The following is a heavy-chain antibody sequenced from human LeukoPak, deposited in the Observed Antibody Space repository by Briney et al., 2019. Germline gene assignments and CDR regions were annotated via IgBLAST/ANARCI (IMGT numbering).Heavy chain of an antibody. D-gene: IGHD3-22*01. V-gene: IGHV1-2*06. Sequence: ASVKVSCKASGYTFTGYYMHWARQAPGQGLEWMGRINPNSGGTNYAQKFQGRITMTRDTSISTAYMELSSLRSEDTAVYYCARTYYYDSYFDYWGQGTLVTVSS. CDR3: ARTYYYDSYFDY. J-gene: IGHJ4*02. CDR1: GYTFTGYY. CDR2: INPNSGGT.